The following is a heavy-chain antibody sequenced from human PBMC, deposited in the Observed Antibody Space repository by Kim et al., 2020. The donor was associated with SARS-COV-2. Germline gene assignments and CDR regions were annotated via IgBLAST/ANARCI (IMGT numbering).Heavy chain of an antibody. Sequence: SETLSLTCTVSGGSISSGGYYWSWIRQHPGKGLEWIGYIYYSGSTYYNTSLKSRVTISVDTSKNQFSLKLSSVTAADTAVYYCARDLRSSSWYKDGMDVWGQGTTVTVSS. CDR3: ARDLRSSSWYKDGMDV. V-gene: IGHV4-31*03. CDR2: IYYSGST. CDR1: GGSISSGGYY. D-gene: IGHD6-13*01. J-gene: IGHJ6*02.